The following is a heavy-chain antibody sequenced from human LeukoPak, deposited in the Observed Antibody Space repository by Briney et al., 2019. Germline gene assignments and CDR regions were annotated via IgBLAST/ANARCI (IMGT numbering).Heavy chain of an antibody. Sequence: GASVKVSCKASGYTFSSYAMNWVRQAPGQGLEWVGWINTNTGNPTYAQDFTGRFVFPLDTSVTTTYLQISSLKAEDTAVYYCAREPRYCSTTSCYPTGWFDPWGQGTLVTVSS. V-gene: IGHV7-4-1*02. J-gene: IGHJ5*02. CDR1: GYTFSSYA. CDR3: AREPRYCSTTSCYPTGWFDP. D-gene: IGHD2-2*01. CDR2: INTNTGNP.